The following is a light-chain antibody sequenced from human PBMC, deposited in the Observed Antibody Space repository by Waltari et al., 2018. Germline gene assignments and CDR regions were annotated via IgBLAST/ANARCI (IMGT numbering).Light chain of an antibody. CDR2: ETS. J-gene: IGLJ2*01. V-gene: IGLV7-46*01. CDR3: LLHYSGPRV. Sequence: QAVVTQVPSVTVSLGGTVTLTCGSSAGAVTSSHYPSWFQQKPCQAPSTLVYETSNKHPWTPARFAVSVVGGQAALTLSGAQPEDEAEYYCLLHYSGPRVFGGVTKVTVL. CDR1: AGAVTSSHY.